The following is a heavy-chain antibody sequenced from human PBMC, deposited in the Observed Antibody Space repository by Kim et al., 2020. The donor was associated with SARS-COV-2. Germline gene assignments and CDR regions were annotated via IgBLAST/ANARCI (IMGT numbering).Heavy chain of an antibody. D-gene: IGHD3-3*01. CDR3: ARIRTLHAFDI. Sequence: NYAQKHQGRVTMTTDTSTSTAYMELRSLRSDDTAVYYCARIRTLHAFDIWGQGTMVTVSS. V-gene: IGHV1-18*01. J-gene: IGHJ3*02.